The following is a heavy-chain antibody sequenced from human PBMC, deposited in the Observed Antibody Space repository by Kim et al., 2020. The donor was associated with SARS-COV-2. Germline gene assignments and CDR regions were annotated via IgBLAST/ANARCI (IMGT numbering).Heavy chain of an antibody. J-gene: IGHJ6*02. CDR2: IKSKVDGGTT. CDR3: TTDPLGYCSGTDCPIRAYYYYYYGMDR. D-gene: IGHD2-2*01. Sequence: GGSLRLSCAASGFTFSYAWMTWVRQAPGKGLEWVGHIKSKVDGGTTDYAAPVKGRFTISRDDSKNTLFLQMNSLKTEDTAVYDCTTDPLGYCSGTDCPIRAYYYYYYGMDRWGQGTPVTVSS. CDR1: GFTFSYAW. V-gene: IGHV3-15*01.